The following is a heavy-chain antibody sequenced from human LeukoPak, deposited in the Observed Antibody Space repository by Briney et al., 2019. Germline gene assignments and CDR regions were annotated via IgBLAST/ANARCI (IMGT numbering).Heavy chain of an antibody. V-gene: IGHV3-21*01. D-gene: IGHD3-9*01. CDR3: ARGKLLYFDFDY. CDR1: GFTFSDYY. CDR2: ISSSGGYR. Sequence: SGGSLRLSCAASGFTFSDYYINWVRQAPGKGLEWVSSISSSGGYRYYADSVKGRFTISRDNAKNSLYLQMNSLRAEDTAVYFCARGKLLYFDFDYWGQGTLVTVSS. J-gene: IGHJ4*02.